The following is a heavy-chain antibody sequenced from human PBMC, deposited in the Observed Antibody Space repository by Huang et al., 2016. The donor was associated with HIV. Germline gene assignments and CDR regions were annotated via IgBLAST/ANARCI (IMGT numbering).Heavy chain of an antibody. D-gene: IGHD5-18*01. CDR3: ARAKDTWDAYDI. CDR2: ISNDGSNN. V-gene: IGHV3-30-3*01. J-gene: IGHJ3*02. CDR1: GFPFNNHA. Sequence: QVQLVESGGGVVQPGRSLRLSCAASGFPFNNHAMHWVRQAPGKGVGWVAVISNDGSNNYYADSGKGRFTISRDSSKSTLFLHMTSLRTEDTAVYYCARAKDTWDAYDIWGQGTMVIVSS.